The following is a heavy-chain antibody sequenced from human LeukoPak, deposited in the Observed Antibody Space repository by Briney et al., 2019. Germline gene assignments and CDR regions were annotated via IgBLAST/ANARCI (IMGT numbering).Heavy chain of an antibody. CDR2: IYYSGST. CDR1: GGSISSSSYY. J-gene: IGHJ4*02. CDR3: ARKTAVGLDFDY. V-gene: IGHV4-39*01. Sequence: SETLSLTCTVSGGSISSSSYYWGWIRQPPGKGLEWIGSIYYSGSTYYNPSLKSRVTISVDTSKNQFSLKLSSVTAADTAVYYCARKTAVGLDFDYWGQGTLVTVSS. D-gene: IGHD4-23*01.